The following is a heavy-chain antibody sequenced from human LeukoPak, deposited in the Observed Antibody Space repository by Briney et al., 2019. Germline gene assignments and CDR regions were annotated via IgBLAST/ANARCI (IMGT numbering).Heavy chain of an antibody. V-gene: IGHV3-15*07. J-gene: IGHJ4*02. CDR3: STLTSRGLSDS. CDR2: IKSKADGETI. Sequence: GGSLRLSCAASGFTFTNAWMNWVRQAPGKGLEWVGRIKSKADGETIDYAAPVKGRFTFSRDDSKNMLHLQMNSLKSEDTAVYYCSTLTSRGLSDSWGQGTLVTVSS. D-gene: IGHD1-20*01. CDR1: GFTFTNAW.